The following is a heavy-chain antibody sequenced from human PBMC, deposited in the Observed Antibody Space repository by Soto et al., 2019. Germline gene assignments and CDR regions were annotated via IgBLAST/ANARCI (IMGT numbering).Heavy chain of an antibody. V-gene: IGHV4-59*08. Sequence: SETLSLTCTVSGGSISSSFCNWVRQPPGKGLEWIGYIYSSGNTNYNPSLKSRVTMSVDTSKNQFSLKLSSVTAAVTAVYYCASHKVYGDYHFDYWGQGTLVTVSS. CDR3: ASHKVYGDYHFDY. CDR2: IYSSGNT. J-gene: IGHJ4*02. CDR1: GGSISSSF. D-gene: IGHD4-17*01.